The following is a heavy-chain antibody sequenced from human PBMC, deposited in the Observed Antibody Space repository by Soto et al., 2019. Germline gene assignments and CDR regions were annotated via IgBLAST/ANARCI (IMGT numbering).Heavy chain of an antibody. D-gene: IGHD1-26*01. J-gene: IGHJ4*02. CDR2: ITGTGAHT. Sequence: GGSLRLSCAAAGFPFSTYAISWVRQAPGKGLEWVSGITGTGAHTYYADSVKGRFTISRDNSKNTLYLQMTSLRADDTAVYFRAKDLGDPPHYWGPGTLV. CDR1: GFPFSTYA. CDR3: AKDLGDPPHY. V-gene: IGHV3-23*01.